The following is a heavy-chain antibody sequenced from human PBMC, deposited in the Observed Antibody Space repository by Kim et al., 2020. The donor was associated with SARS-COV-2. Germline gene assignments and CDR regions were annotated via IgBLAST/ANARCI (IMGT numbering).Heavy chain of an antibody. D-gene: IGHD4-17*01. CDR1: GNTFTSYS. CDR2: INPSGGST. V-gene: IGHV1-46*03. Sequence: GNTFTSYSLRWVRQAPGQGLEWMGIINPSGGSTSYAQKFQGRVTMTRDTSTSTVYMELSSLRSEDTAVYYCSRDLTVTTQYYYYYYGMDV. J-gene: IGHJ6*01. CDR3: SRDLTVTTQYYYYYYGMDV.